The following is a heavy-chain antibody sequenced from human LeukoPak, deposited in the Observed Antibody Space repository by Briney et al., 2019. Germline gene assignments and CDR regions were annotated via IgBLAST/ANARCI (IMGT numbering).Heavy chain of an antibody. Sequence: ASVKVSCKASGYSFTNYYIHWVRQAPGQGLEWMGMINPSGGSTSYAQKFQGRVTMTRDTSTSTVYMDLSSLRSDDTAVYYCARGNGYSPRGGFDIWGQGTMVTVSS. D-gene: IGHD5-24*01. J-gene: IGHJ3*02. CDR3: ARGNGYSPRGGFDI. CDR1: GYSFTNYY. V-gene: IGHV1-46*01. CDR2: INPSGGST.